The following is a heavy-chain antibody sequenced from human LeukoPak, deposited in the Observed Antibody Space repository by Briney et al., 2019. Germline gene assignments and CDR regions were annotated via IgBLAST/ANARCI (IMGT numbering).Heavy chain of an antibody. D-gene: IGHD6-6*01. Sequence: GGSLRLSCAASGFSFSSYWMSWVRQAPGEGLEWVANIKQDGTEKYYMDSVKGRFSISRDNAKNSLYLQMNALRAEDTAVYYCARDVRPDYWGQGTLVTVST. CDR2: IKQDGTEK. CDR1: GFSFSSYW. V-gene: IGHV3-7*04. CDR3: ARDVRPDY. J-gene: IGHJ4*02.